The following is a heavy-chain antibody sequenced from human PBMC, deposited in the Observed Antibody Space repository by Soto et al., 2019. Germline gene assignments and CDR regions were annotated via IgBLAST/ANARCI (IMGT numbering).Heavy chain of an antibody. CDR3: ARVVAVAGPIDY. CDR2: IYSGGST. Sequence: GGSLRLSCEASTFTFSSKILRWVRQAPGKGLEWVSVIYSGGSTYYADSVKGRFTISRHNSKNTLYLQMNSLRAEDTAVYYCARVVAVAGPIDYWGQGTLVTVSS. V-gene: IGHV3-53*04. D-gene: IGHD6-19*01. CDR1: TFTFSSKI. J-gene: IGHJ4*02.